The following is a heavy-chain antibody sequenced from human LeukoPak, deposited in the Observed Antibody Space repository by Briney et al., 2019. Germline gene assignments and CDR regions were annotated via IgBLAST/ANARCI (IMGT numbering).Heavy chain of an antibody. CDR3: ARVYFDY. CDR1: GFSFSSYA. Sequence: GGSLTLSCAASGFSFSSYAMSWVRQAPGKGLEWVAVISYDGSNKYYADSVKGRFTISRDNSKNTLYLQMNSLRAEDTAVYYCARVYFDYWGQGTLVTVSS. V-gene: IGHV3-30*04. J-gene: IGHJ4*02. CDR2: ISYDGSNK.